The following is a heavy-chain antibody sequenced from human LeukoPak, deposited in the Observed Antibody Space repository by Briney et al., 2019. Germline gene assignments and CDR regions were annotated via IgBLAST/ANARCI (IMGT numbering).Heavy chain of an antibody. Sequence: GASVKVSCKASGYSFSNYGISWVRQAPGQGLEWMGWISAYNGNTNYAQKLQGRVTMTTDTSTSTAYMELRSLRSDDTAVYYCARVSEWGFPMIVTPDAFDIWGQGTMVTVSS. J-gene: IGHJ3*02. D-gene: IGHD3-22*01. CDR3: ARVSEWGFPMIVTPDAFDI. CDR1: GYSFSNYG. CDR2: ISAYNGNT. V-gene: IGHV1-18*01.